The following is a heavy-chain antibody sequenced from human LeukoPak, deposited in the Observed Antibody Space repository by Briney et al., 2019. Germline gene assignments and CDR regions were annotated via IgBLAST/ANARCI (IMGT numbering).Heavy chain of an antibody. CDR2: INPSGGST. Sequence: AASVKVSCKASRYTFTSYYMHWVRQAPGQGLEWMGIINPSGGSTSYAQKFQGRVTMTRDTSTSTVYMELSSLRSEDTAVYYCARDISDSSGYYYGASTFDYWGQGTLVTVSS. D-gene: IGHD3-22*01. CDR1: RYTFTSYY. CDR3: ARDISDSSGYYYGASTFDY. J-gene: IGHJ4*02. V-gene: IGHV1-46*01.